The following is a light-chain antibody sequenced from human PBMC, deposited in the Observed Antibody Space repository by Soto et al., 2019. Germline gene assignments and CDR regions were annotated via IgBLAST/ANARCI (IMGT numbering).Light chain of an antibody. Sequence: EFVLTQSPGTLSLSPWERATLSCRASQTVRNNYLAWYQQKPGQAPRLLIYDASSRATGIPDRFSGGGSGTAFTLPISRLEPEDFAVYYCQQFSSYPLTFGGGTKVDIK. CDR1: QTVRNNY. CDR2: DAS. V-gene: IGKV3-20*01. J-gene: IGKJ4*01. CDR3: QQFSSYPLT.